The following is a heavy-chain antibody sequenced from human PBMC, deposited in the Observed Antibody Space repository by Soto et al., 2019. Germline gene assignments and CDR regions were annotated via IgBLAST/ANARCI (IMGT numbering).Heavy chain of an antibody. CDR2: IYYSGST. CDR1: GGSISSSSYY. Sequence: PSETLSLTCTFSGGSISSSSYYLGWIRQPPGKGLEWIGSIYYSGSTYYNPSLKSRVTISVDTSKNQFSLKLSSVTAADTAVYYCASPPAKSYDYYYGMDVWGQGTTVTVSS. J-gene: IGHJ6*02. CDR3: ASPPAKSYDYYYGMDV. V-gene: IGHV4-39*01.